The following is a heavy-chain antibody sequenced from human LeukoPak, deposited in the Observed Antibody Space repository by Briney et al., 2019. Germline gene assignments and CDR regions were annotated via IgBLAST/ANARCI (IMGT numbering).Heavy chain of an antibody. CDR2: INPNTGGT. J-gene: IGHJ3*02. V-gene: IGHV1-2*04. CDR1: GYTFTGYF. Sequence: ASVKVSCKASGYTFTGYFMHWVRQAPGQRLEWMGWINPNTGGTNYAQKFQGWVTMTRDTSISTAYMELSRLRSDDTAVYYCARGGYYYGSGSYRDAFDIWGQGTMVTVSS. D-gene: IGHD3-10*01. CDR3: ARGGYYYGSGSYRDAFDI.